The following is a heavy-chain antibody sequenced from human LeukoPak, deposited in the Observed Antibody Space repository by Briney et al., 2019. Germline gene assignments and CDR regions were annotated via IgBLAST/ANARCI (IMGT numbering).Heavy chain of an antibody. J-gene: IGHJ5*02. D-gene: IGHD6-6*01. CDR2: ISAYNGNT. CDR3: ARDLIAARPNWFDP. CDR1: GPTFTTYG. V-gene: IGHV1-18*01. Sequence: ASVKLSGKASGPTFTTYGISWVRQAPGHRFEGMGWISAYNGNTNYAQKFQGSVTLTTDASTNTTYLELRSLRSDDTAMYYCARDLIAARPNWFDPWGQGTLVTVSS.